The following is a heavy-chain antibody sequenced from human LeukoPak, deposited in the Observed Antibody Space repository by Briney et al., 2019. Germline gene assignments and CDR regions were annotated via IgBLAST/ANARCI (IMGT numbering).Heavy chain of an antibody. CDR1: GFTFSSYA. CDR3: AKDIYNYYDSSGYGY. V-gene: IGHV3-7*03. D-gene: IGHD3-22*01. Sequence: QSGGSLRLSCAASGFTFSSYAMHWVRQAPGKGLEWVANIKQNGSEKYYVDSVKGRFTISRDNAKNSLYLQMNSLRAEDTALYYCAKDIYNYYDSSGYGYWGQGTLVTVSS. CDR2: IKQNGSEK. J-gene: IGHJ4*02.